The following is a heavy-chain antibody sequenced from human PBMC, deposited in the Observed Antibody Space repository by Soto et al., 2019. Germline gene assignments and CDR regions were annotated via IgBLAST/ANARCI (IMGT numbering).Heavy chain of an antibody. Sequence: GSLRLSCAASGFTFSSYPMTWVRQAPGKGLEWVSAISGSGGSIYYADSVKGRFTISRDNSKNTLYLQMNSLRAEDTAVYYCARGGLGPLNQLWCGGLLRYWGQGTLVTVSS. J-gene: IGHJ4*02. CDR3: ARGGLGPLNQLWCGGLLRY. V-gene: IGHV3-23*01. D-gene: IGHD3-10*01. CDR1: GFTFSSYP. CDR2: ISGSGGSI.